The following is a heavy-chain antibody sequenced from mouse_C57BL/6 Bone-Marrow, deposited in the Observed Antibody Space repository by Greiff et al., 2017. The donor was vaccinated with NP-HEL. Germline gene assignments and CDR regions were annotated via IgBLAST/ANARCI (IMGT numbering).Heavy chain of an antibody. CDR1: GYAFSSSW. Sequence: QVQLQQSGPELVKPGASVKISCKASGYAFSSSWMNWVKQRPGKGLEWIGRIYPGDGDTNYNGKFKGKATLTADQSSSTAYMQLSSLTSEDSAVYFCARSTAQATAFDYWGQGTTLTVSS. V-gene: IGHV1-82*01. D-gene: IGHD3-2*02. CDR3: ARSTAQATAFDY. CDR2: IYPGDGDT. J-gene: IGHJ2*01.